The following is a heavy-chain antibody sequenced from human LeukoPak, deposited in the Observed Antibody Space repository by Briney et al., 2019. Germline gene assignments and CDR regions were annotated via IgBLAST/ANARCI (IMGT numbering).Heavy chain of an antibody. CDR1: GFTFSSYS. D-gene: IGHD3-3*01. V-gene: IGHV3-48*01. CDR3: ARDGFDFWSGYPTTVDY. J-gene: IGHJ4*02. CDR2: ISSSSNTI. Sequence: PGGSLRLSCVASGFTFSSYSMNWVRQSPGKGLEWVSYISSSSNTIYYADSVKGRFTISRDNANNSLYLQMNSLRAEDTAVYYCARDGFDFWSGYPTTVDYWPQGTLVTVSS.